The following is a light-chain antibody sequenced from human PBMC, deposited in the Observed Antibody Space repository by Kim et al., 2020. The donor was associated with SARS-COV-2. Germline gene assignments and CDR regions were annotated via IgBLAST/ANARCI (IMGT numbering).Light chain of an antibody. CDR2: EVD. Sequence: QSALTQPPSVSGSPGQSVTMSCTGTSTDVGSYNRVSWYQQSPGTVPKLVIYEVDKRPSGVPDRFSGSKSGNTASLTISGLQAEDEADYYCSSYTNSGTLLFGGGTQLTVL. J-gene: IGLJ2*01. CDR1: STDVGSYNR. CDR3: SSYTNSGTLL. V-gene: IGLV2-18*02.